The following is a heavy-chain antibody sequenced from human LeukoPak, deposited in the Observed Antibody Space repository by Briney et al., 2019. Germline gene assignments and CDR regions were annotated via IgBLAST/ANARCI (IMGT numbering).Heavy chain of an antibody. CDR3: ASGEAYYDFGSGYKACDY. V-gene: IGHV1-46*01. D-gene: IGHD3-3*01. J-gene: IGHJ4*02. Sequence: ASVKVSCKASGYTFTSYYMHWVRQAPGQGLEWMGIINPSGGSTSYAQKFQGRVTMTRDTSTSTVYMELSSLRSEDTAVYYCASGEAYYDFGSGYKACDYWGQGTLVTVPS. CDR1: GYTFTSYY. CDR2: INPSGGST.